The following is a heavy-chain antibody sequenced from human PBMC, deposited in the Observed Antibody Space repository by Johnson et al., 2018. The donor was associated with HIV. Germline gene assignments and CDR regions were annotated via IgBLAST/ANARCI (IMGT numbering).Heavy chain of an antibody. Sequence: QVQLVESGGGVVQPGRSLRLSCVASGFTFSSYGMHWVRQAPGKGLEWVAVISYDGNNKYYADSVKGRLTISRDNAKNSLYLQMNSLRAEDTALYYCARSVGYYDSSGYYYVDAFDIWGQGTMVTVSS. J-gene: IGHJ3*02. D-gene: IGHD3-22*01. V-gene: IGHV3-30*03. CDR2: ISYDGNNK. CDR3: ARSVGYYDSSGYYYVDAFDI. CDR1: GFTFSSYG.